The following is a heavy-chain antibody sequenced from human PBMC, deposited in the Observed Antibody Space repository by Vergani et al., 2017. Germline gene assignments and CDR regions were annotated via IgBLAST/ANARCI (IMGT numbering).Heavy chain of an antibody. Sequence: QVQLVQSGAEVKKPGSSVTVSCKASGGPFSSYAISWVRQAPGQGLECMGGIIPIFGTANYAQKFPGRVTITADESTSTAYMELSSLRSEDTAVYYCARGFKTMVRGVMRIGAFDIWGQGTMVTVSS. J-gene: IGHJ3*02. D-gene: IGHD3-10*01. CDR3: ARGFKTMVRGVMRIGAFDI. CDR1: GGPFSSYA. CDR2: IIPIFGTA. V-gene: IGHV1-69*01.